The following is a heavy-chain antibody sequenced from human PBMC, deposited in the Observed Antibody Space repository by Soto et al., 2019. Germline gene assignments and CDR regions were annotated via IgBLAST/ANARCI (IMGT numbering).Heavy chain of an antibody. Sequence: SETLSLTCTVSGGSIRSYYWSWIRQSPGKGLEWIGNFYYSGSTNYSPSLKSRITISVETSKNQFSLKLRSVTAADTAVYYCARANYFDIWGQGTMVTVSS. J-gene: IGHJ3*02. CDR3: ARANYFDI. V-gene: IGHV4-59*01. D-gene: IGHD3-10*01. CDR2: FYYSGST. CDR1: GGSIRSYY.